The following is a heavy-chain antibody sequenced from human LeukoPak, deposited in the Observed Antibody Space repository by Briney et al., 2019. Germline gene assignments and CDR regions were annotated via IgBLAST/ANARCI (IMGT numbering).Heavy chain of an antibody. Sequence: SETLSLTCTVSGGSVSSGSDYWSWIRQPPGKGLEWIGYIYYSGSTNYNPSLKSRVTISVDTSKNQFSLKLSSVTAADTAVYYCARGRGSSSWYYFDYWGQGTLVTVSS. CDR3: ARGRGSSSWYYFDY. CDR2: IYYSGST. J-gene: IGHJ4*02. D-gene: IGHD6-13*01. CDR1: GGSVSSGSDY. V-gene: IGHV4-61*01.